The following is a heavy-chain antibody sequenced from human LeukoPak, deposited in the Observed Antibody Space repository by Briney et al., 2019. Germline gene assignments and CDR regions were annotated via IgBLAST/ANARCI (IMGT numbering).Heavy chain of an antibody. CDR2: INHSGST. V-gene: IGHV4-34*01. Sequence: SETLSLTCAVYGGSFSDYYWSWIRQPPGKGLEWIGEINHSGSTNYNPSLKSRVTISVDTSKNQFSLKLSSVTAADTAVYYCARLNFLDYYDSSGYFDYWGQGTLVTVSS. CDR3: ARLNFLDYYDSSGYFDY. D-gene: IGHD3-22*01. J-gene: IGHJ4*02. CDR1: GGSFSDYY.